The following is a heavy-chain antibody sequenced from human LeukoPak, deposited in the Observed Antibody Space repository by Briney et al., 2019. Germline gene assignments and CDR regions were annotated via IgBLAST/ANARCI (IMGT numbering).Heavy chain of an antibody. Sequence: PSETLSLTCTVSGVSISSSYWSWIRQPPGKGLEWIGYIYYSGSTNYNPSLKSRVTISVDTSKNQFSLKLSSVTAADTAVYYCARDRTNSYGDAFDIWGQGTMVTVSS. J-gene: IGHJ3*02. CDR1: GVSISSSY. V-gene: IGHV4-59*01. CDR3: ARDRTNSYGDAFDI. CDR2: IYYSGST. D-gene: IGHD5-18*01.